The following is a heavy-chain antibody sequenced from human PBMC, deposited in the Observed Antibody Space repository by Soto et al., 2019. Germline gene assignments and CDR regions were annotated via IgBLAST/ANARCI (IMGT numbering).Heavy chain of an antibody. V-gene: IGHV4-34*01. D-gene: IGHD3-9*01. J-gene: IGHJ4*02. CDR3: ARGMDSITSPPNFDY. Sequence: PSETLSLSCAVYGGSFSGYYWSWIRQPPGKGLEWIGEINHSGSTNYNPSLKSRVTISVDTSKNQFSLKLSSVTAADTAVYYCARGMDSITSPPNFDYWGQGTLVTVSS. CDR1: GGSFSGYY. CDR2: INHSGST.